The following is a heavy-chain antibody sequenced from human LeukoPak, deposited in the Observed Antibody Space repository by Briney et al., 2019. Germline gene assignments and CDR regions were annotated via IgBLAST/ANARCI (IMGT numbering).Heavy chain of an antibody. CDR3: ARGLWFGEPNYFDY. J-gene: IGHJ4*02. V-gene: IGHV4-38-2*02. CDR2: IYHSGST. CDR1: GYSISSGYY. D-gene: IGHD3-10*01. Sequence: SETLSLTCTVSGYSISSGYYWGWIRQPPEKRLEWIGTIYHSGSTYYNPSLKSRVTISVDTSKNQFSLNLSSVTAADTAVYYCARGLWFGEPNYFDYWGQGTLVTVSS.